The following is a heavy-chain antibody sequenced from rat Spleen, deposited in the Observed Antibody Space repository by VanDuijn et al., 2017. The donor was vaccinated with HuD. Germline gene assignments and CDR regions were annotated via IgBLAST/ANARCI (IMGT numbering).Heavy chain of an antibody. D-gene: IGHD1-4*01. CDR2: MWGNGNT. Sequence: QVQLKESGPGLVQPSQALSLSCTVSGVSLSSYGVIWVRQPPGKGLEWMGVMWGNGNTNYNSPLKSRLSISRDTSKSQVFLKMNNLQTEDTAMYFCARSLPGYNAFAYWGQGTLVTVSS. CDR3: ARSLPGYNAFAY. CDR1: GVSLSSYG. V-gene: IGHV2S61*01. J-gene: IGHJ3*01.